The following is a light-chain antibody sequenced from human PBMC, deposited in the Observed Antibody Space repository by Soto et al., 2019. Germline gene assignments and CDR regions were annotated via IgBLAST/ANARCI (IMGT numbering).Light chain of an antibody. Sequence: QSALTQPASVSGSPGQSITISCSGTTNDVGGYNYVSWYQQHPGKAPKLLIYGVTDRPSGVSSRFSGSKSGNAASLTISGLQAEDEGDYYCSSYTSSDTWVFGGGTKLTVL. CDR3: SSYTSSDTWV. V-gene: IGLV2-14*03. CDR2: GVT. J-gene: IGLJ3*02. CDR1: TNDVGGYNY.